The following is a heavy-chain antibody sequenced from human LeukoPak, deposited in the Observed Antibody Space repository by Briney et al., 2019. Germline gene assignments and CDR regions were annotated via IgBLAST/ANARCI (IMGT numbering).Heavy chain of an antibody. CDR2: VSGRDTST. CDR1: GFTFSNYA. V-gene: IGHV3-23*01. D-gene: IGHD3-9*01. Sequence: GASLRLSCAASGFTFSNYAMSWVRQAPGKGLEWVSAVSGRDTSTYYTDSVMGRFTISRDNSKNTLYLQMNSLSAEDTAIYYCAKWGDYDVLTGYYDSDYWGQGTLVTVSS. J-gene: IGHJ4*02. CDR3: AKWGDYDVLTGYYDSDY.